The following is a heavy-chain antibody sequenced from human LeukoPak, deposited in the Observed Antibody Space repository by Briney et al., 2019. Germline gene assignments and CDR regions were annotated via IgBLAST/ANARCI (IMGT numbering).Heavy chain of an antibody. Sequence: QAGGSLRLSCAASGFTFSSYWMSWVRQAPGKGLVWVSAIKTDGSAMQYADSVKGRFAISRDNAKNTVYLQMNSLRDEDTGVYYCVRDRTVSTILDYWGQGTLVTVSS. V-gene: IGHV3-74*03. CDR2: IKTDGSAM. J-gene: IGHJ4*02. CDR3: VRDRTVSTILDY. D-gene: IGHD5/OR15-5a*01. CDR1: GFTFSSYW.